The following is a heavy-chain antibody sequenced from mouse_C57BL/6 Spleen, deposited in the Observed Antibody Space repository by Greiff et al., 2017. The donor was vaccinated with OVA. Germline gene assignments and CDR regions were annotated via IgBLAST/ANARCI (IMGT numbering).Heavy chain of an antibody. CDR1: GYTFTSYW. CDR2: IDPSDSYT. J-gene: IGHJ4*01. D-gene: IGHD3-1*01. V-gene: IGHV1-50*01. Sequence: VKLQQPGAELVKPGASVKLSCKASGYTFTSYWMQWVKQRPGQGLEWIGEIDPSDSYTNYNQKFKGKATLTVDTSSSTAYMQLSSLTSEDSAVYYCARWATGYAMDDWGQGTSVTVSS. CDR3: ARWATGYAMDD.